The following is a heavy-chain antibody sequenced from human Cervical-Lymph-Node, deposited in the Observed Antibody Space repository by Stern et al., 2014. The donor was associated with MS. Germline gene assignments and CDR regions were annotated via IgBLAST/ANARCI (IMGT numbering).Heavy chain of an antibody. J-gene: IGHJ4*02. CDR3: ARGGYGSSSFFDY. CDR2: IYYSGST. D-gene: IGHD6-6*01. V-gene: IGHV4-30-4*01. CDR1: GGSISSGDYY. Sequence: MQLVESGPGLVKPSQTLSLTCTVSGGSISSGDYYWSWIRQPPGKGLEWIGYIYYSGSTYYKPSLKSRVTISVVTSKTQFSLKLSSVTAADTAVYYCARGGYGSSSFFDYWGQGTLVTVSS.